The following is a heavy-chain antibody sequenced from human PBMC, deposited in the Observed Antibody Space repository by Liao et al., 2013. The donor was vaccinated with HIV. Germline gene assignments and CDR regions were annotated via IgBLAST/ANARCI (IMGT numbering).Heavy chain of an antibody. CDR2: IFYSGST. CDR3: ARGGLGLIVGSYPLRY. V-gene: IGHV4-39*07. D-gene: IGHD1-26*01. CDR1: GGSISGSDYY. Sequence: QLQLQESGPGLVQPSETLSLTCTVSGGSISGSDYYWGWIRQPPGKGLGWIGSIFYSGSTYYNPSLKSRVTISVDTSKNQFSLNLSSVTAADTAVYYCARGGLGLIVGSYPLRYWGQGTLVTVSS. J-gene: IGHJ4*02.